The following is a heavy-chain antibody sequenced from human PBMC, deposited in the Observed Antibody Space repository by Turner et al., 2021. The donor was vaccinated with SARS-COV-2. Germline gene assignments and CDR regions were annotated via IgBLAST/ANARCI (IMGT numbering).Heavy chain of an antibody. CDR1: SGPISSSAYY. CDR3: ARQVSILGRWLAPFDS. D-gene: IGHD6-19*01. J-gene: IGHJ4*02. CDR2: FFYSGST. V-gene: IGHV4-39*01. Sequence: QLQLQESGPGLVKPSETLSLTCTVPSGPISSSAYYWGWIRQPPGKGLEWIGSFFYSGSTYYSPSLKSRITISVDTSKNRFSLNLSSVTAADTAVYYCARQVSILGRWLAPFDSWGQGTLVTVSS.